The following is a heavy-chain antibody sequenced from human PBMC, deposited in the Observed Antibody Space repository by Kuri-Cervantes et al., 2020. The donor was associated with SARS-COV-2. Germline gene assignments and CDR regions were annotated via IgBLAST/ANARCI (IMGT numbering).Heavy chain of an antibody. CDR3: AREISQSIAAAGTPLDY. D-gene: IGHD6-13*01. CDR2: ISYEGKKQ. V-gene: IGHV3-30*03. CDR1: GFTFKNFG. Sequence: GGSLRLSCVASGFTFKNFGMHWVRQAPGKGLEWVAVISYEGKKQYYGDSVKGRFTISRDNSKNTLYLQMNSLRAEDTAVYYCAREISQSIAAAGTPLDYWGQGTLVTVSS. J-gene: IGHJ4*02.